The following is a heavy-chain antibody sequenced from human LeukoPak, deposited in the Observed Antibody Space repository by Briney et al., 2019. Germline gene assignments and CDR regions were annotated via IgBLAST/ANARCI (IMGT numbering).Heavy chain of an antibody. Sequence: GASVKVSCKASGYTFTSYGISWVRQAPEQGLEWMGWISAYNGNTNYAQKLQGRVTMTTDTSTSTAYMELRSLRSDDTAVYYCARPKGKYYYDSSGYYYTDWGQGTLVTVSS. J-gene: IGHJ4*02. D-gene: IGHD3-22*01. CDR2: ISAYNGNT. CDR3: ARPKGKYYYDSSGYYYTD. CDR1: GYTFTSYG. V-gene: IGHV1-18*01.